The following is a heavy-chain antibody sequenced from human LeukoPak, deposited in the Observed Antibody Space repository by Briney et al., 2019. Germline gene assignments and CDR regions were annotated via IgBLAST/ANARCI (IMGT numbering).Heavy chain of an antibody. D-gene: IGHD2-15*01. CDR3: AKGLFVGGGPYCSGGSCYDYFDY. CDR1: GFTFSSYG. Sequence: PGGSLRLSCAASGFTFSSYGMSWVRQAPGKGLEWVSAISGSGGSTYYADSVKGRFTISRDNAKNSLYLQMNSLRAEDMALYYCAKGLFVGGGPYCSGGSCYDYFDYWGQGTLVTVSS. V-gene: IGHV3-23*01. CDR2: ISGSGGST. J-gene: IGHJ4*02.